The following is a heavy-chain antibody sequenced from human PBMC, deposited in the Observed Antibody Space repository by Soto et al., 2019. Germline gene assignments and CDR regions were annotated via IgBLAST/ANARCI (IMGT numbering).Heavy chain of an antibody. Sequence: PGGSLSLSCAASGFTFSSYAMSWVRQAQGKGLEWVSGISGSGGDTYYADSVKGRFTISRDNSKNTLYLQMNSLRAEDTAVYYCDKAIHGATYYDSWHSWGPGTPATVYS. V-gene: IGHV3-23*01. CDR1: GFTFSSYA. CDR3: DKAIHGATYYDSWHS. J-gene: IGHJ4*02. CDR2: ISGSGGDT. D-gene: IGHD3-3*01.